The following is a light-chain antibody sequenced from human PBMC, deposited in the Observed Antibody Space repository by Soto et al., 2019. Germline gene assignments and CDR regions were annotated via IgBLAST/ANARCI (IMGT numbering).Light chain of an antibody. CDR3: QQSYIPPYT. V-gene: IGKV1-39*01. CDR1: QSIRNS. CDR2: AAS. J-gene: IGKJ2*01. Sequence: DIQMTQSPSSLSASAGDRVIITCRASQSIRNSLNWYQQKPGKAPKLLISAASSLQSGVPSRFTGGGSGTDFTLTISSLQLEDFATYYCQQSYIPPYTFGQGTNLETK.